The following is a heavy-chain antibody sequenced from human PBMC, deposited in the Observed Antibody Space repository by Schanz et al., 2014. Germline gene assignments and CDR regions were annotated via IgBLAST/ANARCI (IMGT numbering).Heavy chain of an antibody. CDR3: ARRYSGRYCFDY. V-gene: IGHV3-NL1*01. CDR1: GFSFSAYG. Sequence: QVQLLESGGGVVQPGGSLRLSCVASGFSFSAYGIHWVRQPPGKGLEWISGISGFGTGAYYADSVKGRFSISRDNSKNTLYLQMDRLRDEDTAVYYCARRYSGRYCFDYWGQGTLVAVSS. D-gene: IGHD1-26*01. J-gene: IGHJ4*02. CDR2: ISGFGTGA.